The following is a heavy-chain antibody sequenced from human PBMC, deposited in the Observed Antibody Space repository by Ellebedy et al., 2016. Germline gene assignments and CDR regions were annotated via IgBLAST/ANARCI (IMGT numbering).Heavy chain of an antibody. Sequence: GESLKISCAASGFTFSDYYMSWIRQAPGKGLEWVSYIVSSGHTIYYADSVKGRFTISRDIAKNSLYLQMNSLRDEDTAVYYCASLHQRLPASDWGQGTLVTVSS. J-gene: IGHJ4*02. CDR1: GFTFSDYY. CDR3: ASLHQRLPASD. CDR2: IVSSGHTI. D-gene: IGHD6-25*01. V-gene: IGHV3-11*04.